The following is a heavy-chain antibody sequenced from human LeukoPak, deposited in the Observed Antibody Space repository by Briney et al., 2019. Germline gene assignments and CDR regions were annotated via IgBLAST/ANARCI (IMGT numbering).Heavy chain of an antibody. Sequence: PSETLSLTCTVSGGSISSGSYYWSWIRQPAGKGLEWIGRIYTSGSTNYNPSLKSRVTISVDTSKNQFSLKLTSVTAADTALYYCAREFSQPGVPVDWFDPWGQGTLVAVSS. CDR3: AREFSQPGVPVDWFDP. CDR1: GGSISSGSYY. CDR2: IYTSGST. V-gene: IGHV4-61*02. J-gene: IGHJ5*02. D-gene: IGHD1-14*01.